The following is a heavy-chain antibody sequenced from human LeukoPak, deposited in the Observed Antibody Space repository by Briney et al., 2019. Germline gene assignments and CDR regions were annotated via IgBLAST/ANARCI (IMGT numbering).Heavy chain of an antibody. CDR1: GFTFSSYA. Sequence: GGSLRLSCAASGFTFSSYAMSWVRQAPGKGLEWVSAISGSGGSTYYADSVKGRFTISRDNSKNTLYLQMNSLRAEDTAVYYCAKQGGGYYDILTGPRDYWGQGTLVTVSS. J-gene: IGHJ4*02. CDR2: ISGSGGST. D-gene: IGHD3-9*01. CDR3: AKQGGGYYDILTGPRDY. V-gene: IGHV3-23*01.